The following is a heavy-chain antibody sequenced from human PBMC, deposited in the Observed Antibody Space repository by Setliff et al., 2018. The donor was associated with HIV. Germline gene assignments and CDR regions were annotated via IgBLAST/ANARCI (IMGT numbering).Heavy chain of an antibody. Sequence: SETLSLSRAVPDASISTYHWSWIRQPAGKGLEWIGHIYTSGSTNYNPSLKSRVTISVETSKNQFSLKLSPVTAADTAVYYCARGNNGYYYDRNGYYHWGQGTLVTVSS. D-gene: IGHD3-22*01. CDR1: DASISTYH. CDR2: IYTSGST. V-gene: IGHV4-4*07. CDR3: ARGNNGYYYDRNGYYH. J-gene: IGHJ5*02.